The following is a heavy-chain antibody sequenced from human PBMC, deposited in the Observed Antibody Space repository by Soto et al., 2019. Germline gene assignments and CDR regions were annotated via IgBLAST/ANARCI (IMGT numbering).Heavy chain of an antibody. CDR1: GFTFSSYS. CDR3: ARGVVVPAAGRVIDY. J-gene: IGHJ4*02. D-gene: IGHD2-2*01. Sequence: GGSLRLSCAASGFTFSSYSMNWVRQAPGKGLEWVSSISSSSSYIYYADSVKGRFTISRDNAKNSLYLQMNSLRAEDTAVYYCARGVVVPAAGRVIDYWGQGTLVTVSS. V-gene: IGHV3-21*01. CDR2: ISSSSSYI.